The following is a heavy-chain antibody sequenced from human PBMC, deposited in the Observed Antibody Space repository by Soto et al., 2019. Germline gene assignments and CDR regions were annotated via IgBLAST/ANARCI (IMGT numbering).Heavy chain of an antibody. CDR3: AREQYCSSTSCSLA. CDR1: GGSISRSNW. Sequence: SETLSLTCAVSGGSISRSNWWSWFRQPPGKGLEWIGEIYHGGDTNYNPSLKSRVAMSVDKSKNQFSLILTSVTAADTAVYYCAREQYCSSTSCSLAWGQGTLVTVSS. D-gene: IGHD2-2*01. CDR2: IYHGGDT. J-gene: IGHJ5*02. V-gene: IGHV4-4*02.